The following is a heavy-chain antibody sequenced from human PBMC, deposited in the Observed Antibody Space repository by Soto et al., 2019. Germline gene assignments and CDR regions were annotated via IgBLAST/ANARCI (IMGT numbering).Heavy chain of an antibody. V-gene: IGHV3-23*01. CDR3: AKGSASGVPYYFDY. CDR1: GFTFSTYA. CDR2: ISDSGGSA. Sequence: EVQLLESGGGLVQPGGSLRLSCAASGFTFSTYAMSWVRQAPGKGLEWVSAISDSGGSAYYADSVKGRFTISRDNSKNTLYLQMNGLRAEDTAVYYCAKGSASGVPYYFDYWGQGTLVTVSS. D-gene: IGHD6-13*01. J-gene: IGHJ4*02.